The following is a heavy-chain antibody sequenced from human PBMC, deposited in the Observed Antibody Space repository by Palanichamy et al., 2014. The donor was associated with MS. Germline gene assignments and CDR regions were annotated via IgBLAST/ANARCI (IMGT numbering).Heavy chain of an antibody. CDR1: GFTFSGHA. CDR2: ISASIPTT. Sequence: EVQLVESGGGLVQPGGSLRLSCAASGFTFSGHAMNWVRQAPEKGLEWVALISASIPTTYYADSVTGRFTISRDNSKNVLFLDMNSLRADDTAVYYCAKDMPWGTIFNDAFDVWGQGTVVTVSS. J-gene: IGHJ3*01. CDR3: AKDMPWGTIFNDAFDV. D-gene: IGHD3-3*01. V-gene: IGHV3-23*04.